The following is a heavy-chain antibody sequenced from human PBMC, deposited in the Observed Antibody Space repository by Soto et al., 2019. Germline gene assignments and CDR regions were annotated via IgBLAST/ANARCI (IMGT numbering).Heavy chain of an antibody. J-gene: IGHJ5*02. CDR1: GGSISSYY. Sequence: SETLSLTCTVSGGSISSYYWSWIRQPPGKGLEWIGYIYYSGNTNYNPSLKSRVTISVDTSKNQFSLKLSSVTAADTAVYYCARVSPSFVVFGVLPLFDPWGQGIRVTVAS. CDR2: IYYSGNT. D-gene: IGHD3-3*01. CDR3: ARVSPSFVVFGVLPLFDP. V-gene: IGHV4-59*01.